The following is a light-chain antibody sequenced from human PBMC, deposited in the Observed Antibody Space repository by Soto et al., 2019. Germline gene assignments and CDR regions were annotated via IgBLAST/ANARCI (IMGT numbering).Light chain of an antibody. J-gene: IGLJ1*01. CDR2: SGH. V-gene: IGLV1-44*01. Sequence: QSVLPQPPSASGTPGQRVTISCSASSSNIGSNPVNWYQQLPGTAPKLLIYSGHLRPSGVPDRFSGSKSGTSASLAISGLQSEDEADYYCAAWDDSLNGHVFGTGTKVTVL. CDR1: SSNIGSNP. CDR3: AAWDDSLNGHV.